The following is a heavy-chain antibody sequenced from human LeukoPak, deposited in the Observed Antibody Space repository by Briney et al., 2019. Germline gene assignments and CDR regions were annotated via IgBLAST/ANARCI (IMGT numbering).Heavy chain of an antibody. CDR3: ARTLGGSYESDY. J-gene: IGHJ4*02. CDR1: GFTFDDYG. D-gene: IGHD1-26*01. CDR2: INWNGGST. Sequence: PGGSLRLSCAASGFTFDDYGMSRVRQAPGKGLEWVSGINWNGGSTGYADSVKGRFTISRDNAKNSLYLQMNSLRAEDTALYYCARTLGGSYESDYWGQGTLVTVSS. V-gene: IGHV3-20*04.